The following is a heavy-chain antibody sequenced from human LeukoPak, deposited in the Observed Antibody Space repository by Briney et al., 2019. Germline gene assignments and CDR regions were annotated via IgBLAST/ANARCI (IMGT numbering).Heavy chain of an antibody. CDR3: AEDPDGTSGICYTFFDY. V-gene: IGHV4-38-2*02. J-gene: IGHJ4*02. D-gene: IGHD2-8*01. Sequence: PQTLSLTCTVSGYSLRSGYYGGLSRQPPGKGRGCGSGIYHIGRTYYKTSLTSRVTTAVDTSQNPISLWLGSVTAADTGLYYCAEDPDGTSGICYTFFDYWGQGTLVTVSS. CDR2: IYHIGRT. CDR1: GYSLRSGYY.